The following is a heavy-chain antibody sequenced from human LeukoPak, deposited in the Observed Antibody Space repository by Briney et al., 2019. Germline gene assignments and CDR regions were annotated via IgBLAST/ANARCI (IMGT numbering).Heavy chain of an antibody. D-gene: IGHD3-10*01. CDR2: MNPNSGNT. Sequence: ASVKVSCKASGYTFTSYDINWVRQATGQGLEWMGWMNPNSGNTGYAQKFQGRVTMTRNTSISTAYMGLSSLRSEDTAVYYCARDMVRGVIIPLGYWGQGTLVTVSS. J-gene: IGHJ4*02. CDR3: ARDMVRGVIIPLGY. V-gene: IGHV1-8*01. CDR1: GYTFTSYD.